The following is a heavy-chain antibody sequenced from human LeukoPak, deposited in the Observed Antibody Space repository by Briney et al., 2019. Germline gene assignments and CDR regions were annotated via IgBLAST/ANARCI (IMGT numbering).Heavy chain of an antibody. V-gene: IGHV3-53*01. CDR1: GFTVSSNY. CDR3: ARDPRGLRLGGRAFDI. CDR2: IYSGGST. D-gene: IGHD5-12*01. J-gene: IGHJ3*02. Sequence: PGGSLRLSCAASGFTVSSNYMSWVRQAPGKGLEWVSVIYSGGSTYYADSVKGRFTISRDNSKNTLYLQMNSLRAEDTAVYYCARDPRGLRLGGRAFDIWGQGTVVTVSS.